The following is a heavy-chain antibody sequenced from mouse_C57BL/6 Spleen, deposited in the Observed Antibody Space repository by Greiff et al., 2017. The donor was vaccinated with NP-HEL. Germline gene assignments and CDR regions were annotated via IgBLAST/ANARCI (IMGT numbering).Heavy chain of an antibody. CDR1: GYTFTSYW. CDR3: ARSGTGTGYYAMDY. V-gene: IGHV1-52*01. CDR2: IDPSDSET. D-gene: IGHD4-1*01. Sequence: QVQLQQPGAELVRPGSSVKLSCKASGYTFTSYWMHWVKQRPIQGLEWIGNIDPSDSETHYNQKFKDKATLTVDKSSSTAYMQLSSLTSEDSAVYYCARSGTGTGYYAMDYWGQGTSVTVSS. J-gene: IGHJ4*01.